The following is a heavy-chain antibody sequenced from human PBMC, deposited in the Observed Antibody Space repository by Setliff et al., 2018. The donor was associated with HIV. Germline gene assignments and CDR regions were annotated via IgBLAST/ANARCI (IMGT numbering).Heavy chain of an antibody. D-gene: IGHD1-26*01. Sequence: SVKVSCKASGYTFTTYSLHWVRQAPGQRLEWLGWMNAASGKTKYSEEFQNRISFTRDTSANIGYLELTKLRSEDMGIYYCVRVRVGGSLYFDFWGQGTPVTVSS. CDR1: GYTFTTYS. CDR3: VRVRVGGSLYFDF. J-gene: IGHJ4*02. CDR2: MNAASGKT. V-gene: IGHV1-3*03.